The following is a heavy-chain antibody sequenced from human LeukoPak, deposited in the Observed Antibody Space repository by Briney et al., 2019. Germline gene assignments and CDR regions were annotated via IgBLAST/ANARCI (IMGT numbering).Heavy chain of an antibody. V-gene: IGHV4-4*07. CDR2: IYTSGST. J-gene: IGHJ4*02. Sequence: PSETRSLTCTVSGDSISNFYWSWIRQPAGKGLEWIGRIYTSGSTNYNPSLKSRVTMSVETSKDQFSLKLSSVTAADTAVYYCARDVVAAPGTWDYWGQGTLVTVSS. CDR1: GDSISNFY. CDR3: ARDVVAAPGTWDY. D-gene: IGHD6-13*01.